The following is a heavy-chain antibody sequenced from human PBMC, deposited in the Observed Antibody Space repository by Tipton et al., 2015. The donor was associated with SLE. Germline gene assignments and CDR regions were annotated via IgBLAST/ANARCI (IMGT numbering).Heavy chain of an antibody. CDR3: AKDPNYYDSSGLFDY. CDR2: IRYDGSNK. D-gene: IGHD3-22*01. CDR1: GFTFSSYG. J-gene: IGHJ4*02. Sequence: SLRLSCAASGFTFSSYGMHWVRQAPGKGLEWVAVIRYDGSNKYYADSVKGRFTISRDNSKNTLYLQMNSLRAEDTAMYYCAKDPNYYDSSGLFDYWGQGTLVTVSS. V-gene: IGHV3-30*02.